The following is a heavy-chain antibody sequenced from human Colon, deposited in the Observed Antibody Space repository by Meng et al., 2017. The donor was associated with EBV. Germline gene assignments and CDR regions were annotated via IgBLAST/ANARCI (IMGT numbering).Heavy chain of an antibody. CDR2: IYYTGST. Sequence: QLGVQVPGPGLGRPVQTLSLTCTVSGGSINSGDYSWGWIRQPPGKGLEWIGCIYYTGSTYYNPSLKSRVTISMDTSKNQFPLRLSSVTAADTAVYYCARNYYFDYWGQGTLVTVSS. V-gene: IGHV4-30-4*01. CDR3: ARNYYFDY. J-gene: IGHJ4*02. CDR1: GGSINSGDYS.